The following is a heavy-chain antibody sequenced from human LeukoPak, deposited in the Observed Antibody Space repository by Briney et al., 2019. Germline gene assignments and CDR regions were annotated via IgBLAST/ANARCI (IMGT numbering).Heavy chain of an antibody. D-gene: IGHD3-10*01. CDR3: ARAWFGELYYWFDP. Sequence: YPSETLSLTCTVSGGSISSYYWSWIRQPAGKGLEWIGRIYTSGSTNYNPSLKSRVTMSVDTSKNQFSLKLSSVTAADTAVYYCARAWFGELYYWFDPWGQGTLVTVSS. J-gene: IGHJ5*02. CDR1: GGSISSYY. CDR2: IYTSGST. V-gene: IGHV4-4*07.